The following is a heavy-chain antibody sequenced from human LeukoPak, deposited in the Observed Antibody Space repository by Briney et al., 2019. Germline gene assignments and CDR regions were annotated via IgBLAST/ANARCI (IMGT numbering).Heavy chain of an antibody. CDR1: GFTFSSYG. Sequence: PGRSLRLSCAASGFTFSSYGMHWVRQAPGKGLEWVAVIWYDGSNKYYADSVKGRFTISRDNSKNTLYLQMNSLRAEDTAVYYCAVGGYYYDSSGYYHPEWGQGTLVTVSS. CDR2: IWYDGSNK. V-gene: IGHV3-33*01. CDR3: AVGGYYYDSSGYYHPE. D-gene: IGHD3-22*01. J-gene: IGHJ4*02.